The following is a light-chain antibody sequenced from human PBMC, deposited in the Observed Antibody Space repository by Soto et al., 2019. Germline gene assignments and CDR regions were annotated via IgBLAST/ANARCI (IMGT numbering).Light chain of an antibody. Sequence: EIVLTQSPGTLSLSPGERATLSCRTSQTVASPYLAWYQQKVGQAPRLLIYGTSTWATGIPDRFSGSGSGTDFTLTISRLEPEDSAVYYCQQYDSSVYTFGQGTKLEIK. J-gene: IGKJ2*01. CDR2: GTS. CDR3: QQYDSSVYT. CDR1: QTVASPY. V-gene: IGKV3-20*01.